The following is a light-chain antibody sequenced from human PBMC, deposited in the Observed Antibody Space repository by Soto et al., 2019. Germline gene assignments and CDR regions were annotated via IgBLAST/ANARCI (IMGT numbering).Light chain of an antibody. J-gene: IGLJ1*01. V-gene: IGLV2-14*01. CDR2: EVI. Sequence: QSVLTQPASVSGSPGQSITISCTGTSSDVGGYNYVSWYQQHPGKAPKLMIYEVINRPSGDSDRFSGSKSGNTASLTISGLQSEDEADYYCSSYTISSTSVFGTGTKVTVL. CDR1: SSDVGGYNY. CDR3: SSYTISSTSV.